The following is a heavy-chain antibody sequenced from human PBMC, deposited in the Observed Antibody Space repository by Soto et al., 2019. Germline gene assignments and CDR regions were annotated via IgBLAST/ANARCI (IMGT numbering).Heavy chain of an antibody. V-gene: IGHV4-30-2*01. J-gene: IGHJ3*02. Sequence: QLQLQESGSGLVKPSQTLSLTCAVSGGSISSGGYSWSWIRQPPGKGLEWIGYIYHSGSTYYNPSLKSLGTIPVDRSKRQFSLKLISVTDADTAVYYCARYCCDGVSVRDAFDIWGQGKMVPVSS. CDR1: GGSISSGGYS. D-gene: IGHD2-8*01. CDR3: ARYCCDGVSVRDAFDI. CDR2: IYHSGST.